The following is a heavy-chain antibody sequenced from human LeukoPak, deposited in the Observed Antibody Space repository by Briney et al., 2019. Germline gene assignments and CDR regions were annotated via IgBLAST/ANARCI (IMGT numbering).Heavy chain of an antibody. D-gene: IGHD3-10*01. J-gene: IGHJ4*02. CDR1: GFTFSNYA. Sequence: GGSLRLSCAASGFTFSNYAMSWVRQAPGKGLEWVSAISGGGGSTYCADSVKGRFTISRDNSKNTLYLQMNSLRAEDTAVYYCARAKPKNMVRGLIMRRESRYYFDYWGQGTLVTVSS. CDR3: ARAKPKNMVRGLIMRRESRYYFDY. CDR2: ISGGGGST. V-gene: IGHV3-23*01.